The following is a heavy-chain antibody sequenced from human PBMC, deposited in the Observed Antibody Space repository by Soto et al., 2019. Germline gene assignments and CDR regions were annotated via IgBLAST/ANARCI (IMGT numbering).Heavy chain of an antibody. CDR1: GGSISSGGYS. V-gene: IGHV4-30-2*01. D-gene: IGHD3-22*01. CDR3: AKVRGIGYYEVDY. J-gene: IGHJ4*02. Sequence: PSETLSLTCAVSGGSISSGGYSWSWIRQPPGKGLEWIGYIWHSGSTYYNPSLKSRVTISVDRSKNQFSLKLSSVTAADTAVYYCAKVRGIGYYEVDYWGQGILVTVSS. CDR2: IWHSGST.